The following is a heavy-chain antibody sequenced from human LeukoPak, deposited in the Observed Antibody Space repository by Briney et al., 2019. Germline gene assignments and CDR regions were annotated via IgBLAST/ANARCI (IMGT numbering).Heavy chain of an antibody. Sequence: GSLRLSCAASGFTFSDQYIDWVRQAPGKGLEWIGEIYHSGSTNYNPSLKSRVTISVDKSKNQFSLKLSSVTAADTAVYYCANGGSYSDFDYWGQGTLVTVSS. V-gene: IGHV4-4*02. J-gene: IGHJ4*02. CDR2: IYHSGST. CDR3: ANGGSYSDFDY. D-gene: IGHD1-26*01. CDR1: GFTFSDQYI.